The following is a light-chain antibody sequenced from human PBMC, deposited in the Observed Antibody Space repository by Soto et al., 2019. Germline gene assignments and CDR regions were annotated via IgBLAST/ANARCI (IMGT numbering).Light chain of an antibody. CDR1: QSVSSN. Sequence: ENVLTQSPATLSLSPGERATLSCRASQSVSSNLAWYQQKPGQAPRLLIYGASTRAAGIPARFSGSGSGTDFTLTITSLQSEDFGVDYCHQHNNWWTFGQGTKVDIK. CDR2: GAS. CDR3: HQHNNWWT. J-gene: IGKJ1*01. V-gene: IGKV3-15*01.